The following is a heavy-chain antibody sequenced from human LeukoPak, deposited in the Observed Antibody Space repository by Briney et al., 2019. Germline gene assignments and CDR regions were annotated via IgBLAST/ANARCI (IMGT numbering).Heavy chain of an antibody. CDR3: AKDREGLSSGYDLEYFDY. D-gene: IGHD5-12*01. Sequence: GGSLRLSCAASGFTFSSYGMHWVRQAPGKGLEWVAVIWYDGSNKYYADSVKGRFTISRDNPKNTLYLQMNSLRAEDTAVYYCAKDREGLSSGYDLEYFDYWGQGTLVTVSS. J-gene: IGHJ4*02. V-gene: IGHV3-33*06. CDR2: IWYDGSNK. CDR1: GFTFSSYG.